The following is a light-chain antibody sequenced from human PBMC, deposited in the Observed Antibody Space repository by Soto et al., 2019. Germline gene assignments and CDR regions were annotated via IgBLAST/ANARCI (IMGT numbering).Light chain of an antibody. CDR1: QSVLYSSNNKNY. V-gene: IGKV4-1*01. CDR2: WAS. J-gene: IGKJ2*01. CDR3: QQYYSTPSYT. Sequence: DIVMTQSPYSLAVSLGERATINCKSSQSVLYSSNNKNYLAWYQQKPGQPPKLLIYWASTRESGVPDRFSGSGSGTDFTLTISSLQAEDVAVYYCQQYYSTPSYTFGQGTKVDIK.